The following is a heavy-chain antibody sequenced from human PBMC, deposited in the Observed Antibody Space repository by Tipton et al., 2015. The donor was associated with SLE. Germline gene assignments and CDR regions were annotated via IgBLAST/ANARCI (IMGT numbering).Heavy chain of an antibody. V-gene: IGHV4-39*07. Sequence: GLVKPSETLSLTCTVSGGSISSSSYYWGWIRQPPGKGLEWIGSIYYSGSTYYNPSLKSRVTISVDTSKNQFSLKLSSVTAADTAVYYCARIWSPYYYYYMDVWGKGTTVTVSS. CDR1: GGSISSSSYY. CDR2: IYYSGST. J-gene: IGHJ6*03. D-gene: IGHD3-10*01. CDR3: ARIWSPYYYYYMDV.